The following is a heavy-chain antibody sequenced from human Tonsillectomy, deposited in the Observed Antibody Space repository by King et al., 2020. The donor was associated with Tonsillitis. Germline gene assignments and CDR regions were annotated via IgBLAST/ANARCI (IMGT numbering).Heavy chain of an antibody. Sequence: VQLVESGGGVVQPGRSLRLSCAASGFTFSNYGMHWVRQAPGKGLEWVAVISYDGSNKYYADSVKGRFTISRDNSKNTLYLQMNGLRTEDTAVYYCASVWTSGRWGQGTLVTVSS. CDR3: ASVWTSGR. CDR1: GFTFSNYG. D-gene: IGHD1-1*01. V-gene: IGHV3-30*03. CDR2: ISYDGSNK. J-gene: IGHJ4*02.